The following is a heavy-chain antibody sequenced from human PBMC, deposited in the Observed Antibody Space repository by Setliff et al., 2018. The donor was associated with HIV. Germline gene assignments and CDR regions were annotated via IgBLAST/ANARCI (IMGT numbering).Heavy chain of an antibody. Sequence: QTGGSLRLSCAASGFTFSTYAMSWVRQAPGKGLEWVSVISGSGTTTYYGDSVKGRFTISRDNSRDTLYLQVNKLRAEDTAVYYCALSGANLFDPWGQGSLVTVSS. D-gene: IGHD5-12*01. J-gene: IGHJ5*02. CDR2: ISGSGTTT. CDR3: ALSGANLFDP. CDR1: GFTFSTYA. V-gene: IGHV3-23*01.